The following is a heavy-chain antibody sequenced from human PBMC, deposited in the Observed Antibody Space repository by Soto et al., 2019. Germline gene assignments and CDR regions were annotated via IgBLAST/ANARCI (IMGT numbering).Heavy chain of an antibody. J-gene: IGHJ6*03. D-gene: IGHD3-10*01. Sequence: PGESLKISCKGSGYSFTNYWIGWVRQMPGKGLEWMGIIYPGDSDTRYSSSFQGQVTISADKSISTAYLRWSSLKASDTAMYYCARSALVRKNVYYYYYYMDVWGIGTTVTVSS. CDR1: GYSFTNYW. V-gene: IGHV5-51*01. CDR3: ARSALVRKNVYYYYYYMDV. CDR2: IYPGDSDT.